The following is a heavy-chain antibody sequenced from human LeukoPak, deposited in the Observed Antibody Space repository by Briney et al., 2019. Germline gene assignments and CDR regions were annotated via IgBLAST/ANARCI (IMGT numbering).Heavy chain of an antibody. Sequence: GASVKVSCKASGYTFTGYYMHWVRQAPGQGLEWMGWINPNSGGTNYAQKFQGRVTMTRDTSISTAYMELSRLRSDDTAVYYCARAVRDYDILTGYYFDYWGQGTLVTVSS. CDR1: GYTFTGYY. V-gene: IGHV1-2*02. D-gene: IGHD3-9*01. CDR3: ARAVRDYDILTGYYFDY. J-gene: IGHJ4*02. CDR2: INPNSGGT.